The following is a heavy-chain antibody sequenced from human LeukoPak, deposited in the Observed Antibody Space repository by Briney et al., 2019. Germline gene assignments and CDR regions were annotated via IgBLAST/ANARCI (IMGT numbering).Heavy chain of an antibody. J-gene: IGHJ5*02. V-gene: IGHV4-59*01. CDR1: SGSISSYY. CDR2: IFYSGAT. D-gene: IGHD3-3*01. Sequence: SETLSLTCTVSSGSISSYYWSWIRQPPGKGLEWIGFIFYSGATNYNPSLKSRVTMSVDTSKKQFSLKMSSVTAADTAVYYCAGLRFPPRTNRFEPWGQGTLVTVSS. CDR3: AGLRFPPRTNRFEP.